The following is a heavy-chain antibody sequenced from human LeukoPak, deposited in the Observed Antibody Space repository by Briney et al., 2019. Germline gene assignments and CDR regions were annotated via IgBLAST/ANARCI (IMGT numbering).Heavy chain of an antibody. CDR3: AKTVSGSYSYQGGDY. J-gene: IGHJ4*02. V-gene: IGHV3-23*01. D-gene: IGHD3-16*02. Sequence: GGSLRLSCAASGFTFSTYALSWVRQAPGKGLEWVSAISGSGENTNYADSVKGRFTMSRDNSRNMLYLQMNSLRDEDTAKYYCAKTVSGSYSYQGGDYWGQGTLVTVSS. CDR2: ISGSGENT. CDR1: GFTFSTYA.